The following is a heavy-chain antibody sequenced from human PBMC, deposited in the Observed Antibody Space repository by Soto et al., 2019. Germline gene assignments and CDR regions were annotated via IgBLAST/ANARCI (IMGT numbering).Heavy chain of an antibody. V-gene: IGHV1-69*13. D-gene: IGHD2-15*01. CDR2: IIPIFGTA. Sequence: ASVKVSCKASGGTFSSYAISWVRQAPGQGLEWMGGIIPIFGTANYAQKFQGRVTITADESTSTAYMELSGLRSEDTAVYYCARVYCSGGSCYEWFQYNWFDPWGQGTLVTVSS. CDR1: GGTFSSYA. J-gene: IGHJ5*02. CDR3: ARVYCSGGSCYEWFQYNWFDP.